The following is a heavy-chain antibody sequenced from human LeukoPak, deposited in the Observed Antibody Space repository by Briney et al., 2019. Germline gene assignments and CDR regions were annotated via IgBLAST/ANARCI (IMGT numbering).Heavy chain of an antibody. CDR1: GFSFSDYD. CDR2: IRYDGTNT. V-gene: IGHV3-30*02. CDR3: AKPQEADLWVPDY. D-gene: IGHD3-3*01. Sequence: GGSLRLSCAASGFSFSDYDMHWVRQPPGKGLEWVTFIRYDGTNTYADSVKGRFTISRDNSKNPVYLQMNSLRTEDTALYYCAKPQEADLWVPDYWGQGTLVTVSS. J-gene: IGHJ4*02.